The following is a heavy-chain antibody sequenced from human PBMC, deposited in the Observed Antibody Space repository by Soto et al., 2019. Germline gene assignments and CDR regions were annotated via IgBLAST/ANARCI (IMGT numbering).Heavy chain of an antibody. V-gene: IGHV3-21*01. D-gene: IGHD5-12*01. CDR2: ISSSSSYI. CDR3: ARESSGYDPYYYFDY. J-gene: IGHJ4*02. CDR1: GFTFSSYS. Sequence: GGSLILSCAASGFTFSSYSMNWVRQAPGKGLEWVSSISSSSSYIYYADSVKGRFTISRDNAKNSLYLQMNSLRAEDTAVYYCARESSGYDPYYYFDYWGQGTLVTVSS.